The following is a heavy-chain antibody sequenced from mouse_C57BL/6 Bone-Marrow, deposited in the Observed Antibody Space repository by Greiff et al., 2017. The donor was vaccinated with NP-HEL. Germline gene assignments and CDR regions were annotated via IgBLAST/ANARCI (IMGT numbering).Heavy chain of an antibody. CDR3: ARLGRWFAY. CDR2: ISNGGGST. Sequence: EVKVEESGGGLVQPGGSLKLSCAASGFTFSDYYMYWVRQTPEKRLEWVAYISNGGGSTYYPDTVKGRFTISRDNAKNTLYLQMSRLKSEDTAMYYCARLGRWFAYWGQGTLVTVSA. V-gene: IGHV5-12*01. J-gene: IGHJ3*01. CDR1: GFTFSDYY.